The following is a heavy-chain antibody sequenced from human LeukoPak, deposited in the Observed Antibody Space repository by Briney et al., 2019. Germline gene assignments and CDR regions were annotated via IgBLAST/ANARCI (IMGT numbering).Heavy chain of an antibody. CDR3: AKDPEQRIAVAG. CDR2: IRYDGSNK. D-gene: IGHD6-19*01. V-gene: IGHV3-30*02. J-gene: IGHJ4*02. CDR1: GFTFSSYG. Sequence: GGSLRLSYAASGFTFSSYGMHWVRQAPGKGLEWVAFIRYDGSNKYYADSVKGRFTISRDNSKNTLYPQMNSLRAEDTAVYYCAKDPEQRIAVAGWGQGTLVTVSS.